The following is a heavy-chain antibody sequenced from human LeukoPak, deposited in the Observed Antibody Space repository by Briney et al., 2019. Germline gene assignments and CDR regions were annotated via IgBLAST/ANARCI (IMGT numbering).Heavy chain of an antibody. CDR3: ARDTPYSSSPYAFDI. CDR2: IYTSGST. V-gene: IGHV4-4*07. J-gene: IGHJ3*02. D-gene: IGHD6-6*01. Sequence: SETLSLTCTVSGGSISSYYWSWIRQPAGKGLEWIGRIYTSGSTNYNPSLKSGVTMSVDTSKNQFSLKLSSVTAADTAVYYCARDTPYSSSPYAFDIWGQGTMVTVSS. CDR1: GGSISSYY.